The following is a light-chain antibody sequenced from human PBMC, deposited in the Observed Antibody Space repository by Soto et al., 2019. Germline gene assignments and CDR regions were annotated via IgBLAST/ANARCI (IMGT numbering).Light chain of an antibody. Sequence: ENVLTQSPDPLSLSPGERATLSCRASQTVRNNYLAWYQQKPGQAPRLLIYSASRRATGIPDRFTGSGSGTDFTLTINRVEPEDFAVYFCQQYAGSPRTFGQGTKVDIK. CDR1: QTVRNNY. CDR3: QQYAGSPRT. V-gene: IGKV3-20*01. CDR2: SAS. J-gene: IGKJ1*01.